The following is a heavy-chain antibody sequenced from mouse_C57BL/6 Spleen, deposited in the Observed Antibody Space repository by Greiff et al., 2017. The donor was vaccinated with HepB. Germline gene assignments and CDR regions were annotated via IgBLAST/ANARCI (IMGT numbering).Heavy chain of an antibody. J-gene: IGHJ3*01. CDR1: GYAFSSYW. D-gene: IGHD1-1*01. V-gene: IGHV1-80*01. CDR3: ARDYYGSSYGSFAY. Sequence: VQLQQSGAELVKPGASVKISCKASGYAFSSYWMNWVKQRPGKGLEWIGQIYPGDGDTNYNGKFKGKATLTADKSSSTAYMQLSSLTSEDSAVYFCARDYYGSSYGSFAYWGQGTLVTVSA. CDR2: IYPGDGDT.